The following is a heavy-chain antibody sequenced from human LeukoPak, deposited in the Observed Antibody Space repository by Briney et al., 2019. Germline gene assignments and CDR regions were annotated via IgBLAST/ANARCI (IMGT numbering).Heavy chain of an antibody. CDR3: ARRMAGATTDAFDI. CDR2: INHSGNT. V-gene: IGHV4-38-2*01. D-gene: IGHD6-19*01. Sequence: SETLSLTCAVSGFSVSSGYYWGWIRQPPGKGLEWIGTINHSGNTFYNPSPKSRVTTSVDTSKNQFSLRLSSVTAADTAVYYCARRMAGATTDAFDIWGQGTTVTVSS. J-gene: IGHJ3*02. CDR1: GFSVSSGYY.